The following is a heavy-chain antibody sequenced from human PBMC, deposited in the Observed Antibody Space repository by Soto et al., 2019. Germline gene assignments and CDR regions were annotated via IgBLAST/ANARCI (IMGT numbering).Heavy chain of an antibody. CDR1: GFTFSSYF. V-gene: IGHV3-30*18. J-gene: IGHJ5*02. Sequence: GGSLRLSCAASGFTFSSYFMHWVRQAPGKGLEWVAVISYDGSNKYYADSVKGRFTISRDNSKNTLYLQMNSLRAEDTAVYYCAKDQSTGRLLDYNWFDPWGQGTLVTVSS. CDR2: ISYDGSNK. CDR3: AKDQSTGRLLDYNWFDP. D-gene: IGHD3-3*01.